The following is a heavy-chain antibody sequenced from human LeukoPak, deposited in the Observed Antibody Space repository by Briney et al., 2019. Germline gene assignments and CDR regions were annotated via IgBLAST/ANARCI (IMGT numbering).Heavy chain of an antibody. Sequence: APVKVSCKASGYTFTSYAMHWVRQAPGQRLEWMGWINAGNGNTKYSQKFQGRVTITRDTSASTAYMELSSLRSEDTAVYYCARHDSSGYLRHQFGARGFDYWGQETLVTVPS. CDR3: ARHDSSGYLRHQFGARGFDY. D-gene: IGHD3-22*01. CDR2: INAGNGNT. V-gene: IGHV1-3*01. CDR1: GYTFTSYA. J-gene: IGHJ4*02.